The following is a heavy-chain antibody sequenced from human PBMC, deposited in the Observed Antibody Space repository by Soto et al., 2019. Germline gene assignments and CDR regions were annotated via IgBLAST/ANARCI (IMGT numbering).Heavy chain of an antibody. D-gene: IGHD3-22*01. Sequence: QVQLVQSGAEVKKPGSSVKVSCKASGGTFSSYAISWVRQAPGQGLEWMGGIIPIFGTANYAQNLHGNVTITADESTKTAYLELNSLRSEDTAVYYCASSNYYDMTASDYWGQGTLVTVSS. V-gene: IGHV1-69*01. CDR1: GGTFSSYA. CDR3: ASSNYYDMTASDY. J-gene: IGHJ4*02. CDR2: IIPIFGTA.